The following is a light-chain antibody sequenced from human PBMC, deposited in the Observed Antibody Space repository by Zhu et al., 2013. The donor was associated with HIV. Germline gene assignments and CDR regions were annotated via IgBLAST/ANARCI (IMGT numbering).Light chain of an antibody. CDR1: QSVSSN. J-gene: IGKJ4*01. Sequence: EIVMTQSPATLSVSPGERVTLSCRASQSVSSNLAWYQQKPGQAPRLLIYGASTRATGIPARFSGSGSGTEFTLTISSLQSEDFAVYYCQQYGASPLTFGGGTTVEIK. CDR2: GAS. CDR3: QQYGASPLT. V-gene: IGKV3-15*01.